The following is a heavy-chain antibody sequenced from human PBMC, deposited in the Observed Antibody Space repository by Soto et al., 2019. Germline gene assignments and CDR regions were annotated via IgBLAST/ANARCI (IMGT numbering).Heavy chain of an antibody. CDR3: AREGGSFDSSGSGVYHYRGVDV. CDR1: GGSISGYF. V-gene: IGHV4-4*07. D-gene: IGHD3-22*01. J-gene: IGHJ6*02. Sequence: SETLSFTCTVSGGSISGYFWSWIRQPAGGGLEWIGRIYTTGTTNYNPSLKSRVTMSLDTSTNQFSLRLSSVTAADTAVYYCAREGGSFDSSGSGVYHYRGVDVWGQGTTVTVSS. CDR2: IYTTGTT.